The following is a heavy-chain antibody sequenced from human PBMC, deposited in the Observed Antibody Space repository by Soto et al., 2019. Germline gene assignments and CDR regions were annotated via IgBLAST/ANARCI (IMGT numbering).Heavy chain of an antibody. J-gene: IGHJ6*02. CDR2: IIPIFGTA. V-gene: IGHV1-69*13. Sequence: SVKVSCKASGGTFSSYAISWVRQAPGQGLEWMGGIIPIFGTANYAQKFQGRVTITADESTSTAYMELSSPRSEDTAVYYCARNRNYYYYGMDVWGQGTTVTVSS. CDR3: ARNRNYYYYGMDV. CDR1: GGTFSSYA.